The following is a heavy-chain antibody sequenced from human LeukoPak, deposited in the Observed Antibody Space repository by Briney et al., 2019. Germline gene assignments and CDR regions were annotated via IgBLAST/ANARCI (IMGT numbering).Heavy chain of an antibody. CDR2: INSDGSST. CDR3: AKSLGGHGSGSYYTPHFFDY. J-gene: IGHJ4*02. CDR1: GFTFSSYW. V-gene: IGHV3-74*01. D-gene: IGHD3-10*01. Sequence: PGGSLRLSCAASGFTFSSYWMHWVRQAPGKGLVWVSRINSDGSSTSYADSVKGRFTISRDNAKNTLYLQMNSLRAEDTAVYYCAKSLGGHGSGSYYTPHFFDYWGQGTLVTVSS.